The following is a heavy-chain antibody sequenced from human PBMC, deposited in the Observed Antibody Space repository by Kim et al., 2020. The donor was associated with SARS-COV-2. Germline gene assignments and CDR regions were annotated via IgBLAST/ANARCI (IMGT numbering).Heavy chain of an antibody. CDR3: ARDRYYYDSSGTRVAFDI. D-gene: IGHD3-22*01. CDR1: GGTFSSYA. CDR2: IIPIFGTA. Sequence: SVKVSCKASGGTFSSYAISWVRQAPGQGLEWMGGIIPIFGTANYAQKFQGRVTITADESTSTAYMELSSLRSEDTAGYYCARDRYYYDSSGTRVAFDIWGQGTMVTVSS. J-gene: IGHJ3*02. V-gene: IGHV1-69*13.